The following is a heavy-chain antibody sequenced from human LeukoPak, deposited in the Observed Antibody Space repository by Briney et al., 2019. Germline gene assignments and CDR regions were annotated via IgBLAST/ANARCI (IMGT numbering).Heavy chain of an antibody. CDR3: ARDSAPEPGLSMDI. D-gene: IGHD1-14*01. CDR2: INLDDSDT. V-gene: IGHV1-2*02. CDR1: GFTFTDYY. J-gene: IGHJ3*02. Sequence: ASVKVSCKTSGFTFTDYYIHWVRRAPGQVLEWVGWINLDDSDTRYAQNFQGRVTLTRDTSITTAYMDLSRLRSDDTAVYYCARDSAPEPGLSMDIWGQGTMVTVSS.